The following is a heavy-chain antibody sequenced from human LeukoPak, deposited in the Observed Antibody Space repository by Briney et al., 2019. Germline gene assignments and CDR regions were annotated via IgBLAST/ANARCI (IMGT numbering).Heavy chain of an antibody. V-gene: IGHV1-2*02. CDR2: INPNSGGT. CDR3: ARELPTQPPNWYFDL. CDR1: GYTFTGYY. Sequence: GASVTVSCKASGYTFTGYYMHWVRQAPGQGLEWMGWINPNSGGTNYAQKFQGRVTMTRDTSISTAYMELSRLRSVDTAVYYCARELPTQPPNWYFDLWGRGTLVTVSS. D-gene: IGHD2-15*01. J-gene: IGHJ2*01.